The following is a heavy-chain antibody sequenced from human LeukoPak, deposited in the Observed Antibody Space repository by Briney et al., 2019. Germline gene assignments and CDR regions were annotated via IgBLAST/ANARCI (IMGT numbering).Heavy chain of an antibody. Sequence: PGGSLGLSCAASGFTFSSYGMHWVRQAPGKGLEWVAVISYDGSNKYYADSVKGRFTISRDNSKNTLYLQMNSLRAEDTAVYYCAKGGIAVAVIDYWGQGTLVTVSS. CDR2: ISYDGSNK. D-gene: IGHD6-19*01. J-gene: IGHJ4*02. CDR3: AKGGIAVAVIDY. V-gene: IGHV3-30*18. CDR1: GFTFSSYG.